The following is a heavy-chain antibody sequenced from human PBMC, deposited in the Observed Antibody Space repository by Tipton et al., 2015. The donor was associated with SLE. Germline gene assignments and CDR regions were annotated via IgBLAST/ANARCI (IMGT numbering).Heavy chain of an antibody. J-gene: IGHJ4*02. CDR1: GFTFSNYW. CDR3: ASHTVVALALDY. V-gene: IGHV3-7*01. D-gene: IGHD2-15*01. Sequence: GSLRLSCAASGFTFSNYWMNWVRQAPGKGLEWVANIKQDGSEKYYADSVKGRFTISRDNAKNSLYLQLNSLRAEDTAVYYCASHTVVALALDYWGQGTLVTVSS. CDR2: IKQDGSEK.